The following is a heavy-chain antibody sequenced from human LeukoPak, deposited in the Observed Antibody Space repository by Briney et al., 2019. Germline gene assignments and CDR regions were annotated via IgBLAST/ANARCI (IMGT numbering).Heavy chain of an antibody. Sequence: ASVKVSCKASGYTFTSYYIHWVRQAPGQGLEWMGIINPSSGSTSYAQKFQGRVTMTRDTSTSTVHMELSSLRSEDTAVYYCARDSSSSWSNHDAFDIWGQGTMVTVSS. CDR2: INPSSGST. V-gene: IGHV1-46*01. J-gene: IGHJ3*02. CDR3: ARDSSSSWSNHDAFDI. D-gene: IGHD6-13*01. CDR1: GYTFTSYY.